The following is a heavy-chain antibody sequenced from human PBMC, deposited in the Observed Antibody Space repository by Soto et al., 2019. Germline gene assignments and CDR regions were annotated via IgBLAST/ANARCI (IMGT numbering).Heavy chain of an antibody. CDR2: IMPVFRNP. J-gene: IGHJ6*02. V-gene: IGHV1-69*12. CDR3: ARDKDRLQLGGNYYFILDV. D-gene: IGHD1-1*01. Sequence: QVQLVQSGAEVKKPGSSVKVSCKASGGTFRTSALTWLERAPGQGLEWVGGIMPVFRNPKNAKNFQDRVTITADESTSTAYMELNSLRSDDTAVYYCARDKDRLQLGGNYYFILDVWGQGTAVTVSS. CDR1: GGTFRTSA.